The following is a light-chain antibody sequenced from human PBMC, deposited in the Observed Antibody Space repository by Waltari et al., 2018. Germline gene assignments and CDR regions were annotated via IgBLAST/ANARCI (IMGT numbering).Light chain of an antibody. J-gene: IGLJ1*01. V-gene: IGLV1-51*02. CDR2: ENN. CDR1: SSKIGNNY. CDR3: GTWDASLGGI. Sequence: QSVLTQPPSVSAAPGQTVTISCSADSSKIGNNYVSWYQHFPGTAPKLLNYENNMRPSGIPDRFSGSKSGTSATLGITGLQTGDEADYYCGTWDASLGGIFGTGTKVTVL.